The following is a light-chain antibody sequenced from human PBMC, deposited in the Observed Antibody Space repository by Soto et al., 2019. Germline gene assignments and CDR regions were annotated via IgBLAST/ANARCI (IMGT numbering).Light chain of an antibody. CDR2: GAS. CDR3: KQYNKWPLT. J-gene: IGKJ1*01. CDR1: QSVSID. Sequence: EIAMTQPPATLSVSQGERASLSYRASQSVSIDLAWYQQTPGQATRLLIYGASTRATGIPVRFSGSASGTEFTLTISSLQSEEFTVYYCKQYNKWPLTVGQGTKVDIK. V-gene: IGKV3-15*01.